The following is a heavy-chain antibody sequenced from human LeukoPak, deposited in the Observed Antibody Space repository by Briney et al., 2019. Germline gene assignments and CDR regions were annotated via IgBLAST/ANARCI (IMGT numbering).Heavy chain of an antibody. CDR3: AKDHPARNFDY. V-gene: IGHV3-30*18. CDR2: ISYDGSNK. Sequence: PGGSLRLSCAASGFTFSSYGMHWVRQAPGKGLEWVAVISYDGSNKYYADSVKGRFTISRDNSKNTLYLRMNSLRAEDTAVYYCAKDHPARNFDYWGQGTLVTVSS. D-gene: IGHD2-2*01. J-gene: IGHJ4*02. CDR1: GFTFSSYG.